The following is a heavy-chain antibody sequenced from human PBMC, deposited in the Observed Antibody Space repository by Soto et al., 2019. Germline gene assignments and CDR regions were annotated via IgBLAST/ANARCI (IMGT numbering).Heavy chain of an antibody. CDR2: INPNSGGT. V-gene: IGHV1-2*02. CDR1: GYTFSGYY. Sequence: ASVKVYCKASGYTFSGYYIHWLRQAPGQGLEWMGWINPNSGGTNYAQKFQGRVTVTRDTPTSTAYMELSRLTSDDTAVYYCARSLTEGYCTITGCYTRPLYGMEVWGQGTTVTVS. CDR3: ARSLTEGYCTITGCYTRPLYGMEV. J-gene: IGHJ6*02. D-gene: IGHD2-2*02.